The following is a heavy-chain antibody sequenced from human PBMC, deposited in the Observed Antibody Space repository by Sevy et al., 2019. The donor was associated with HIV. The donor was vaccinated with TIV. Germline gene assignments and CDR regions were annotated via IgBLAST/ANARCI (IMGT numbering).Heavy chain of an antibody. CDR2: ISSSGSTI. V-gene: IGHV3-48*03. CDR3: ARVPGYCSSTSCFSGHYYYYMDV. D-gene: IGHD2-2*01. Sequence: GGSLRLSCAASAFTFSSYEMNWVRQAPGKGLEWVSYISSSGSTIYYADSVKGRFTISRDNAKNSLYLQMNSLRAEDTAVYYCARVPGYCSSTSCFSGHYYYYMDVWGKGTTVTVSS. CDR1: AFTFSSYE. J-gene: IGHJ6*03.